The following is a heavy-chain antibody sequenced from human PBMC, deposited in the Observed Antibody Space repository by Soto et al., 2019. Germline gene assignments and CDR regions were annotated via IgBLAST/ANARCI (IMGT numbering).Heavy chain of an antibody. CDR2: IWYDGSNK. J-gene: IGHJ6*02. CDR1: GFSFSTYG. Sequence: PGGSLRLSCAASGFSFSTYGMHWVRQAPGKGLEWVALIWYDGSNKYYADSVKGRFTISRDTSKNALYLQMNSLSPEDTAVYYCARDQGLDVWGQGTTVTVSS. CDR3: ARDQGLDV. V-gene: IGHV3-33*01.